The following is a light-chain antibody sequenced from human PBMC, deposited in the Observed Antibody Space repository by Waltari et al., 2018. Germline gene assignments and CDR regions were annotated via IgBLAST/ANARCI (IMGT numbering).Light chain of an antibody. CDR1: QSIINY. CDR3: QQGYSTLSGT. Sequence: DIQMTQSPSSLSASVGDRVTITCRASQSIINYLNWYQQKPGEAPKLLIYAASSLQSGVPSRFSGGGSGTDFSFTISSLQPEDFATYYCQQGYSTLSGTFGQGTKVEIK. V-gene: IGKV1-39*01. CDR2: AAS. J-gene: IGKJ1*01.